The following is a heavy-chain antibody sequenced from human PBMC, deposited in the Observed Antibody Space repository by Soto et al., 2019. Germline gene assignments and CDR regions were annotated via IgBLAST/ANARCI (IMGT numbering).Heavy chain of an antibody. V-gene: IGHV3-30-3*01. CDR3: ARDFDY. CDR1: GFTFSSYA. J-gene: IGHJ4*02. Sequence: QVQLVESGGGVVQPGRSLRLSCAASGFTFSSYAMHWVRQAPGKGLEWVAVISYDGSNKYYADSVKGRFTISRDNSKNTLYLQMNSLRDEDTAVYYCARDFDYWGQGTLVTVSS. CDR2: ISYDGSNK.